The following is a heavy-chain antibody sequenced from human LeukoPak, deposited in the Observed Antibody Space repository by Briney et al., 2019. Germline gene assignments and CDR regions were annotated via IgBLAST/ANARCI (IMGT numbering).Heavy chain of an antibody. CDR1: GGSISSYY. CDR3: ARIREDSSSFHDY. Sequence: MTSETLSLTCTVSGGSISSYYWSWIRQPPGKGLEWIGYIYYSGSTYYNPSLKSRVTISVDTSKNQFSLKLSSVTAADTAVYYCARIREDSSSFHDYWGQGTLVTVSS. CDR2: IYYSGST. V-gene: IGHV4-59*08. J-gene: IGHJ4*02. D-gene: IGHD6-13*01.